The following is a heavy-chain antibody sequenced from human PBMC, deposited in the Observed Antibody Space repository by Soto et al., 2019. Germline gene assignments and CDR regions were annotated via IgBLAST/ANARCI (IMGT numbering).Heavy chain of an antibody. CDR1: GYTFTSYG. V-gene: IGHV1-18*01. J-gene: IGHJ6*02. CDR3: ARDQYGFFQPYGMDV. Sequence: VASVKVSCKASGYTFTSYGISWVRQAPGQGLEWMGWISAYNGNTNYAQKLQGRVTMTTDTSTSTAYMELRSLRSDDTAVYYCARDQYGFFQPYGMDVWGQGTTVTVSS. CDR2: ISAYNGNT. D-gene: IGHD3-3*01.